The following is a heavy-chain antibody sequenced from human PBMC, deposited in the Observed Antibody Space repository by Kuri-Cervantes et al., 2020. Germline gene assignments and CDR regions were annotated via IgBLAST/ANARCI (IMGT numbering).Heavy chain of an antibody. CDR2: IYYSGST. V-gene: IGHV4-39*07. CDR3: ARDYDILTGYQNWYFDL. J-gene: IGHJ2*01. D-gene: IGHD3-9*01. CDR1: GGSISSSSYY. Sequence: ESLKISCTVSGGSISSSSYYWGWIRQPPGKGLEWIGSIYYSGSTYYNPSLKSRVTISVDTSKNQFSLKLSSVTAADTAVYYCARDYDILTGYQNWYFDLWGRGTLVTVSS.